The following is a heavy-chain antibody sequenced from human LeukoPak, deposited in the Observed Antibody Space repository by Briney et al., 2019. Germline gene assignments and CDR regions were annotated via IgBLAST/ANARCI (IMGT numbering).Heavy chain of an antibody. Sequence: GGALRLSCAASGFTFSDYYMSWIRQAPGKGLEGGSYISSSGSTIYYADSVKCRFTISRDNAKNSLYLQVNSLRAEDTAVYYCARARGVVPALFYWGQGTLVTVSS. CDR1: GFTFSDYY. CDR2: ISSSGSTI. CDR3: ARARGVVPALFY. J-gene: IGHJ4*02. V-gene: IGHV3-11*01. D-gene: IGHD2-2*01.